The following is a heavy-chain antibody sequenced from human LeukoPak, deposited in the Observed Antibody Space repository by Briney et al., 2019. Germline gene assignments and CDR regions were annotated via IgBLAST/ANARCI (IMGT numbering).Heavy chain of an antibody. V-gene: IGHV1-18*01. D-gene: IGHD5-24*01. CDR2: ISAYNGNT. J-gene: IGHJ4*02. CDR3: ARVRGYTRLYYFDY. Sequence: GASVKVSCKASGYTFTTYGITWVRQAPGQGLEWMGWISAYNGNTNYAPKLQGRVTMTTDTSTSTAYMELRSLRSDDTAVYYCARVRGYTRLYYFDYWGQGTLVTVSS. CDR1: GYTFTTYG.